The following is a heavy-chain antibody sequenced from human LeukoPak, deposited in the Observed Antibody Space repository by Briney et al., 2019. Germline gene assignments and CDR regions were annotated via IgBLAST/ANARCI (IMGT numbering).Heavy chain of an antibody. V-gene: IGHV1-3*01. CDR2: INAGNGNT. CDR1: GYTFTSYA. J-gene: IGHJ4*02. CDR3: AREFPPGRRPIAVAGTGYFDY. D-gene: IGHD6-19*01. Sequence: GASVKVSCKASGYTFTSYAMHWERQAPGQRLEWMGWINAGNGNTKYSQKFQGRVTITRDTSASTAYMELSSLRSEDTAVYYCAREFPPGRRPIAVAGTGYFDYWGQGALVTVSS.